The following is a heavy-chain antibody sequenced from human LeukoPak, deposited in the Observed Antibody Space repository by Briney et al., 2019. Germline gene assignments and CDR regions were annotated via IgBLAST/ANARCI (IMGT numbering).Heavy chain of an antibody. CDR1: GGSISISSDY. CDR2: IYYSGTT. D-gene: IGHD2/OR15-2a*01. CDR3: ARRLSTRSYYLDD. J-gene: IGHJ4*02. Sequence: SETLSLTCSVSGGSISISSDYWGWIRQPPGKGLEWIGDIYYSGTTNYNPTLKSRVTMSVDTSKNQFSLKLNSATAADTAVYYCARRLSTRSYYLDDWGQGTLVTVSS. V-gene: IGHV4-39*01.